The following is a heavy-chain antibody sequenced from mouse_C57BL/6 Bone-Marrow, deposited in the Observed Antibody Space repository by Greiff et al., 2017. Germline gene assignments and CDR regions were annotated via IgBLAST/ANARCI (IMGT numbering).Heavy chain of an antibody. CDR3: TGGLRRGVDY. J-gene: IGHJ2*01. CDR2: IDPDTGGT. CDR1: GYTFTDYE. Sequence: QVQLQQSGAVLVRPGASVTLSCKASGYTFTDYEMHWVKQTPVHGLEWIGAIDPDTGGTAYNQKVKGKAILTADNSYSTAYMELRSLTSEDSAVYDCTGGLRRGVDYWGQGTTLTVSS. D-gene: IGHD2-4*01. V-gene: IGHV1-15*01.